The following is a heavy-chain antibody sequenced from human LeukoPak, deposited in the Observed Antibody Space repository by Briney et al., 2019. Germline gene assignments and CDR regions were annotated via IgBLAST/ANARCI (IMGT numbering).Heavy chain of an antibody. V-gene: IGHV3-23*01. J-gene: IGHJ4*02. CDR3: AKASDYGVFLPGLLYFDY. Sequence: PGGSLRLSCAASGFTFSSYAMSWVRQAPGKGLEWVSAISGSGGSTYYADSVKGRFTISRDNSKNTLYLQMNSLRAEDTAVYYCAKASDYGVFLPGLLYFDYWGQGTLVTVSS. CDR1: GFTFSSYA. CDR2: ISGSGGST. D-gene: IGHD4-17*01.